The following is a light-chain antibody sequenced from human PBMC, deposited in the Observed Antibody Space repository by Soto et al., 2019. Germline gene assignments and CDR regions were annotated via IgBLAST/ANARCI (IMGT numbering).Light chain of an antibody. J-gene: IGLJ1*01. V-gene: IGLV1-40*01. CDR3: QTYASSVSGYV. CDR2: DYR. Sequence: QSVLTQPPSVSGAPGQSVTISCTGSSSNIGADYDVHWYQQLPETAPKLLSYDYRNRPSVVPHRFSGAKSGTSASLAITGLQAEDEADYYCQTYASSVSGYVFGTGTKVTVL. CDR1: SSNIGADYD.